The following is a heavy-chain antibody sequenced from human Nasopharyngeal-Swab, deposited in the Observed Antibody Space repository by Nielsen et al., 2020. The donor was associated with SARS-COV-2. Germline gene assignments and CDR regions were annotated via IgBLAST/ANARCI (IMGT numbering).Heavy chain of an antibody. D-gene: IGHD5-12*01. CDR3: VRGGYYFLTG. V-gene: IGHV3-7*03. CDR1: GFTFSGYS. J-gene: IGHJ4*02. Sequence: GESLKISCEASGFTFSGYSMNWVRQAPGKGLEWVAHISQDGSESYYVDSVKGRFTISRDNAENSLYLQMNSLRAEDTAVYYCVRGGYYFLTGWGQGTLVTVSS. CDR2: ISQDGSES.